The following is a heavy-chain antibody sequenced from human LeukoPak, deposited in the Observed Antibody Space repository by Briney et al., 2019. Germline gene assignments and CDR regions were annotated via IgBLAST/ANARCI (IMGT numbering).Heavy chain of an antibody. CDR1: GFTVSSNY. J-gene: IGHJ3*02. CDR3: ARDGPKRYSSSSYAFDI. V-gene: IGHV3-53*01. D-gene: IGHD6-13*01. CDR2: IYSGGST. Sequence: GGSLRLSCAASGFTVSSNYMSWVRQAPGKGLEWVSVIYSGGSTYYADSVKGRFTISRDNSKNTLYLQMNSLRAEDTAVYYCARDGPKRYSSSSYAFDIWGQGTMVTVSS.